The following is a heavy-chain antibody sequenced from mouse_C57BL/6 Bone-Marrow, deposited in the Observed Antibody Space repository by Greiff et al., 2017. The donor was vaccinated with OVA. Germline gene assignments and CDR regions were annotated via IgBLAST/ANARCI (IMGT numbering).Heavy chain of an antibody. J-gene: IGHJ3*01. CDR2: ISPGSGST. Sequence: QVQLQQPGAELVKPGASVKMSCKASGYTFTSYWITWVKQRPGQGLEWIGDISPGSGSTNYNEKFKSKATLTVDTSSSTAYMQLSSLTSEDSAVYYCAREERWLLRFAYWGQGTLVTVSA. CDR1: GYTFTSYW. V-gene: IGHV1-55*01. D-gene: IGHD2-3*01. CDR3: AREERWLLRFAY.